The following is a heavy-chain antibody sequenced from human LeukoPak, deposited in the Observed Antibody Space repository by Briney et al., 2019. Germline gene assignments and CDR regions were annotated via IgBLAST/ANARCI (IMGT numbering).Heavy chain of an antibody. V-gene: IGHV2-5*02. D-gene: IGHD3-10*01. J-gene: IGHJ4*02. CDR3: AHRRGVATREGVFYFFDN. Sequence: SGPTLVNPTQTVTLTCTFSGFSLDGSGESVGWVRQPPGKALEWLALICWDDDNRYNPSLQSRLTITKDTSKNQVALTMTNLDPLDTATYYCAHRRGVATREGVFYFFDNWGQGILVSVSS. CDR2: ICWDDDN. CDR1: GFSLDGSGES.